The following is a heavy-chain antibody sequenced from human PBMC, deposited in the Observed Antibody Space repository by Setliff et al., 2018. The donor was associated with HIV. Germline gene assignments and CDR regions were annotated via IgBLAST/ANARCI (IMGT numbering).Heavy chain of an antibody. V-gene: IGHV1-69*05. Sequence: GASVKVSCKASGDTFSNYAISWVRQAPGQGLEWMGGIIPIFGTASHAQKFQGRVTITTDESTSTVYMELSSLRSEDTAFYYCARSAHDSETGYWGQGTLVTVSS. CDR2: IIPIFGTA. D-gene: IGHD5-12*01. CDR1: GDTFSNYA. CDR3: ARSAHDSETGY. J-gene: IGHJ4*02.